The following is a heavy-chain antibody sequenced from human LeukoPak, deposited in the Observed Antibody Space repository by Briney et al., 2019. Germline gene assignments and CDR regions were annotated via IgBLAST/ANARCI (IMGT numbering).Heavy chain of an antibody. D-gene: IGHD3-9*01. Sequence: SETLSLTCAVYGGSFSGYYWSWIRQPPGKGLEWIGEINHSGSTNYNPSLKSRVTISVDTSKNQFSLKLSSVTAADTAVYYCARVADILTGYREFDYWGQGTLVTVSS. CDR1: GGSFSGYY. CDR2: INHSGST. CDR3: ARVADILTGYREFDY. J-gene: IGHJ4*02. V-gene: IGHV4-34*01.